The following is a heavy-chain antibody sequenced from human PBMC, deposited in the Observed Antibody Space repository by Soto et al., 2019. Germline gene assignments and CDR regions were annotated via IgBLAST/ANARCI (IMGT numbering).Heavy chain of an antibody. D-gene: IGHD6-19*01. Sequence: PGGSLRLSCAASGFTFSSYAMHWVRQAPGKGLEWVAVISYDGSNKYYADSVKGRFTISRDNSKNTLYLQMNSLRAEDTTVYYCARDPIAVALYYFDYWGQGTLVTVSS. CDR2: ISYDGSNK. CDR1: GFTFSSYA. J-gene: IGHJ4*02. V-gene: IGHV3-30-3*01. CDR3: ARDPIAVALYYFDY.